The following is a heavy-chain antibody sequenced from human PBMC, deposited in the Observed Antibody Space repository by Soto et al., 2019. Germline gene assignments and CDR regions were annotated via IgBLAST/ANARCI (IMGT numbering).Heavy chain of an antibody. V-gene: IGHV1-18*01. D-gene: IGHD2-2*02. J-gene: IGHJ4*02. CDR3: ARGGQYRYFDY. CDR1: GYTFTLFG. CDR2: ISPYNGDT. Sequence: QVQLVQSGAEVKKPGASVKVSCTTSGYTFTLFGITWVRQAPGQGLEWMGWISPYNGDTKYAEKLEDRVTLTTDTSTDTASMELTSLTSDDTAEYYCARGGQYRYFDYWGQGTLVTVSS.